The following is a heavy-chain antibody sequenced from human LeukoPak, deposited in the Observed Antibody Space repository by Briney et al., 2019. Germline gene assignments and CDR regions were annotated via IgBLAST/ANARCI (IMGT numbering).Heavy chain of an antibody. Sequence: QPGGSLRLSCAASGFTFSSYSMNWVRQAPGKGLEWVSYISSSSSTIYYADSVKGRFTISRDNSKNTLYLQMNSLRAEDTAVYYCAKVRSSSGWFPDAFDIWGQGTMVTVSS. D-gene: IGHD6-19*01. V-gene: IGHV3-48*01. CDR1: GFTFSSYS. CDR2: ISSSSSTI. J-gene: IGHJ3*02. CDR3: AKVRSSSGWFPDAFDI.